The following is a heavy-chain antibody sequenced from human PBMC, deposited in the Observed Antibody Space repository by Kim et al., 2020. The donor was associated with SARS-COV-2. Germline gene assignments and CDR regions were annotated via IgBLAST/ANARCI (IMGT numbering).Heavy chain of an antibody. Sequence: KGRITISRDNAKNSLYLQMNSLRAEDTAVYYCARDEYYDILTGYYKGYDYWGQGTLVTVSS. D-gene: IGHD3-9*01. V-gene: IGHV3-11*06. CDR3: ARDEYYDILTGYYKGYDY. J-gene: IGHJ4*02.